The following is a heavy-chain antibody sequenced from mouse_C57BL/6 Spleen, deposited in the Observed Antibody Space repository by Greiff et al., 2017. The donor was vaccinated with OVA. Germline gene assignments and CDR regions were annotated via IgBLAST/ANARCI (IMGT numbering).Heavy chain of an antibody. CDR3: ARVSAYYSNGFDY. CDR1: GFTFSDYY. Sequence: EVQVVESEGGLVQPGSSMKLSCTASGFTFSDYYMAWVRQVPEKGLEWVANINYDGSSTYYLDSLKSRFIISRDNAKNILYLQMSSLKSEDTATYYCARVSAYYSNGFDYWGQGTTLTVSS. D-gene: IGHD2-5*01. CDR2: INYDGSST. V-gene: IGHV5-16*01. J-gene: IGHJ2*01.